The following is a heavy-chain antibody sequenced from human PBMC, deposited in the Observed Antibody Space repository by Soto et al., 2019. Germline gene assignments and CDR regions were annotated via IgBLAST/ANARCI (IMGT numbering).Heavy chain of an antibody. CDR1: GYSFTSYW. CDR2: IYPGDSDT. D-gene: IGHD6-6*01. J-gene: IGHJ4*02. Sequence: RGVSLKISCKGSGYSFTSYWIGWVRQMPGKGLEWMGIIYPGDSDTRYSPSFQGQVTISADKSISTAYLQWSSLKASDTAMYYCARQTGGQLVRGRYFDYWGQGTLVTVSS. V-gene: IGHV5-51*01. CDR3: ARQTGGQLVRGRYFDY.